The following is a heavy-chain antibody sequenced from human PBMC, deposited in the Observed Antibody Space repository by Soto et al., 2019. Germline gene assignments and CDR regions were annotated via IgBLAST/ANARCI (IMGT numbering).Heavy chain of an antibody. CDR3: ARDGEGSWRPNGMDV. CDR1: GGSISSGGYY. Sequence: QVQLQESGPGLVKPSQTLSLTCTVSGGSISSGGYYWSWIRQHPGKGLEWIGYIYYSGSTYYNPSLKSRVTISVDTSKNQFSLKLSSVTAADTAVYYCARDGEGSWRPNGMDVWGQGTTVIVSS. J-gene: IGHJ6*02. CDR2: IYYSGST. V-gene: IGHV4-31*03. D-gene: IGHD3-10*01.